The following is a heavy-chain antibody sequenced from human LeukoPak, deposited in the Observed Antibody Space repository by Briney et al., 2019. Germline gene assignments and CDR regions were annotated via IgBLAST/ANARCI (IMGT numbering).Heavy chain of an antibody. CDR2: IYTSGST. D-gene: IGHD3-10*02. CDR1: GGSISSGSYY. V-gene: IGHV4-61*02. J-gene: IGHJ3*02. CDR3: ARDHLPYVGAFDI. Sequence: SETLSLTCIVSGGSISSGSYYWSWIRQPAGKGLEWIGRIYTSGSTNYNPSLKSRVTISVDTSKNQFSLKLSSVTAADTAVYYCARDHLPYVGAFDIWGQGTMVTVSS.